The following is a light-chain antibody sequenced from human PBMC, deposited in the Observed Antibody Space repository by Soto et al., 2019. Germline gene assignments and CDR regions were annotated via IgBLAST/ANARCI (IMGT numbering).Light chain of an antibody. CDR3: QQYGASPPYT. CDR1: RSFASSY. Sequence: EIVLTQSPGTLSLSPGERATLSCRASRSFASSYLAWYQHKPGQAPRLLIYAASIRATGVPDRFSGSGSGTDFTLTISRLEPEDSAVYYWQQYGASPPYTFGQGTKVEIK. V-gene: IGKV3-20*01. CDR2: AAS. J-gene: IGKJ2*01.